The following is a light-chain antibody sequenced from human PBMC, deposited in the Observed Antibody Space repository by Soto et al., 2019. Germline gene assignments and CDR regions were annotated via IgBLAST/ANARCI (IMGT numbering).Light chain of an antibody. V-gene: IGLV1-40*01. CDR2: GNN. CDR3: QSYDSSLSGVV. CDR1: SSNIGANYD. Sequence: QAVVTQPPSVSGAPGQRVTISCTGSSSNIGANYDVQWYQQLPGTAPKLLIYGNNNRPSGVPDRISGSKSGTSASLAITGLQAEDEAHYYCQSYDSSLSGVVFGGGTKLTVL. J-gene: IGLJ2*01.